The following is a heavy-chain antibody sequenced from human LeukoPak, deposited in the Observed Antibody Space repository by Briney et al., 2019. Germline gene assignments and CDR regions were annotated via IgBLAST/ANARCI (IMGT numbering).Heavy chain of an antibody. V-gene: IGHV1-69*04. Sequence: ASVKVSCKASGGTFSSYAISWVRQAPGQGLEWMGRIIPILGIASYAQKFQGRVTITADKSTSTAYMELSSLRSEDTAVYYCARDVGSGATLAPDAFDIWGQGTMVTVSS. CDR2: IIPILGIA. D-gene: IGHD1-26*01. CDR3: ARDVGSGATLAPDAFDI. J-gene: IGHJ3*02. CDR1: GGTFSSYA.